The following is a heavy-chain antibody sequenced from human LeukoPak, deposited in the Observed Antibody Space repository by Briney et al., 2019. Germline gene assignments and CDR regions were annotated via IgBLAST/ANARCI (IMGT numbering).Heavy chain of an antibody. CDR3: ARHGSGGSCPDY. Sequence: GESLKISCKGSGYSFTSYWIGWVRQMPGKGLEWMGIIYPGDSDTRYSPSFQGQVTISAATSISPCFMQWTALKASDTAMYYCARHGSGGSCPDYWGQGTLVTVSS. J-gene: IGHJ4*02. CDR1: GYSFTSYW. D-gene: IGHD2-15*01. CDR2: IYPGDSDT. V-gene: IGHV5-51*01.